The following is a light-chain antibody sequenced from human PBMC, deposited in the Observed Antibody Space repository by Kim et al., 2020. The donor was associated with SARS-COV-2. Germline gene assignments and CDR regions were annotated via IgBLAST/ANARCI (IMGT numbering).Light chain of an antibody. Sequence: DIQMTQSPSTLSASIGDRVTITCRASHTVRGWLAWYQQKPGKALKLLIYDASTLKSGVPSRFSGSGSGTEFTLTINSLQPDDFATYYCQQYNTYWTFGQGTKVDIK. CDR3: QQYNTYWT. CDR2: DAS. V-gene: IGKV1-5*01. J-gene: IGKJ1*01. CDR1: HTVRGW.